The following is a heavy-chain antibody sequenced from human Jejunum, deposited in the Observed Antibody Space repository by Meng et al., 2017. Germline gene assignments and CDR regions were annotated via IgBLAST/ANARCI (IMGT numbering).Heavy chain of an antibody. J-gene: IGHJ4*02. CDR3: TRRIGGSAYRDY. Sequence: SETLSLTCAVSGYSISSGCYWGWIRQTPGKGLEWIGNIFHTGSTYYNPSLKSRVTISVDTSNNQFSLKLSSVTAADTAVYYCTRRIGGSAYRDYWGRGT. D-gene: IGHD2-21*01. CDR2: IFHTGST. CDR1: GYSISSGCY. V-gene: IGHV4-38-2*01.